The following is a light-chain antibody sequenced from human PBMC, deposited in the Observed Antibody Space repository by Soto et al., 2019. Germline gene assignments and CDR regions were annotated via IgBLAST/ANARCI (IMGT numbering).Light chain of an antibody. CDR2: ATS. CDR3: QQANSFPLT. V-gene: IGKV1-12*01. CDR1: QGINNW. Sequence: DIQMTQSPSSVSASVGDRVTITCRASQGINNWLAWYQQRPGKAPKLLIYATSSLQTGVPSRFSGSGSGTDFTLTISNLQPEDFGIYYCQQANSFPLTFGGGTKVDIK. J-gene: IGKJ4*01.